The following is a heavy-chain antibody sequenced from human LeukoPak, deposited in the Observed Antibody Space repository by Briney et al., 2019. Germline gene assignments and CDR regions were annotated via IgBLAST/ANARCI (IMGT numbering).Heavy chain of an antibody. V-gene: IGHV1-2*02. J-gene: IGHJ4*02. CDR1: GYTFTGYY. D-gene: IGHD3-22*01. CDR2: INPNSGGT. Sequence: ASVKVSCKASGYTFTGYYMHWVRQAPGQGLEWMGWINPNSGGTNYAQKFQGRVTMTRDTSISTAYMELSRLRSDDTAVYYCARTPFLFYDSSGYQVDYWGQGTLVTVSS. CDR3: ARTPFLFYDSSGYQVDY.